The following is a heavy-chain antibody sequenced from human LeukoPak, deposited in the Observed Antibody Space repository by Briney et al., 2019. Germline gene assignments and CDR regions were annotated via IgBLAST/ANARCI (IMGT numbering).Heavy chain of an antibody. CDR2: INYSGST. D-gene: IGHD1-7*01. CDR1: GGSISSSSSY. V-gene: IGHV4-39*07. Sequence: SETLSLTCTVSGGSISSSSSYWGWIRQPPGKGLEWIGSINYSGSTYYNPSLKSRVTISVDRSKNQFSLKLSSVTAADTAVYYCARVGRGNYVLDYWGQGTLVTVSS. J-gene: IGHJ4*02. CDR3: ARVGRGNYVLDY.